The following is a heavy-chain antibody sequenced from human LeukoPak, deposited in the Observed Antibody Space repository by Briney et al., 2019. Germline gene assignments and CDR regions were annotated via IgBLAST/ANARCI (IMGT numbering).Heavy chain of an antibody. CDR2: IYYSGST. CDR1: GGSISSYY. CDR3: ATYSSSWYGWEFDY. Sequence: SETLSLTCTVSGGSISSYYWSWIRQPPGKGLEWIGYIYYSGSTNYNPSLKSRVTISVDTSKNQFSLKLSFVTAADTAVYYCATYSSSWYGWEFDYWGQGTLVTVSS. J-gene: IGHJ4*02. V-gene: IGHV4-59*01. D-gene: IGHD6-13*01.